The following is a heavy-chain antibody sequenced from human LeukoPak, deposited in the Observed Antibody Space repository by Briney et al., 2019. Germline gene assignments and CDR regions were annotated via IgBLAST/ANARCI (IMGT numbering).Heavy chain of an antibody. Sequence: ASVKVSCKASGGTFSSYAISWVRQAPGQGLEWMGGIIPIFGTANYAQKFQGRVTITTDESTSTAYMELSSLRSEDTAVYYCARQDYYDSSGYQGIAAFDIWGQGTMVTVSS. V-gene: IGHV1-69*05. CDR1: GGTFSSYA. CDR2: IIPIFGTA. J-gene: IGHJ3*02. CDR3: ARQDYYDSSGYQGIAAFDI. D-gene: IGHD3-22*01.